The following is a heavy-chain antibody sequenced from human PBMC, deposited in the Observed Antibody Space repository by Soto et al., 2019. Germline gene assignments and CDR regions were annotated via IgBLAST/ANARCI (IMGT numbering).Heavy chain of an antibody. D-gene: IGHD2-15*01. J-gene: IGHJ4*02. CDR3: AIDGSGHPYYSDN. CDR2: IYHSGTT. V-gene: IGHV4-4*02. CDR1: GASISSNNW. Sequence: QVQLQESGPGLVKPSGTLSLTCVVSGASISSNNWWSWVRQPPGKGLEWIGEIYHSGTTSYNPSLKSRVTMSVDKSKNQFSLKVTSVTAADTAVYFCAIDGSGHPYYSDNWGQGTLVTVSS.